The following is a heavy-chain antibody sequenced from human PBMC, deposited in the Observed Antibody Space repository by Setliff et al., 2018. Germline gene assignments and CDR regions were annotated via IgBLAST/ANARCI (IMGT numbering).Heavy chain of an antibody. CDR3: ARPGRSNYWDSFDY. J-gene: IGHJ4*02. Sequence: GGSLRLSCAASGFSLSDHYIDWVRQAPGKGLEWVGRFRDKASGYTTEYAASVKGRFTISRDNAKKSLDLQMNSLRVDDTAVYYCARPGRSNYWDSFDYWGQGILVTVSS. V-gene: IGHV3-72*01. D-gene: IGHD3-10*01. CDR1: GFSLSDHY. CDR2: FRDKASGYTT.